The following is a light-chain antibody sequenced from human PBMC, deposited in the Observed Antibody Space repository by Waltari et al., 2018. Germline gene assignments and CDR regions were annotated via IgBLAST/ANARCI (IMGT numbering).Light chain of an antibody. CDR3: NSRDSRGHPLV. CDR2: GKN. CDR1: SLRYYY. V-gene: IGLV3-19*01. J-gene: IGLJ1*01. Sequence: SSELTQDPVVSVALGQTVRITCLGDSLRYYYANWYHQKPGQAPVLVMYGKNNRHSGIPDRFSGSYSGTTASLIITGAQAEDEGDYYCNSRDSRGHPLVFGTGTKVTVL.